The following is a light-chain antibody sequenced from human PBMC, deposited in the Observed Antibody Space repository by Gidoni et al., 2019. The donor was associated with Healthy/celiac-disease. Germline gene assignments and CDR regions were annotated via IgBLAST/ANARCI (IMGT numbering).Light chain of an antibody. CDR1: QDISNY. Sequence: IHMPQSPSSLSASVGDRVTITCQASQDISNYLNCYQQTPGKPPKILIYDASHLETAVQSRLSGSGCGTDFTITISSLQPEEIATYYCQQHDNHPPRTFGGGTKVEIK. CDR3: QQHDNHPPRT. CDR2: DAS. J-gene: IGKJ4*01. V-gene: IGKV1-33*01.